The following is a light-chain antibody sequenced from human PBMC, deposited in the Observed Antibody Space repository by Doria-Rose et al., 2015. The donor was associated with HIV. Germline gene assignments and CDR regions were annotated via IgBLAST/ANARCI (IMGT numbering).Light chain of an antibody. CDR1: QGIGSD. CDR3: QQYSQWPPYT. J-gene: IGKJ2*01. CDR2: RAS. Sequence: TQSPGTLSLSPGERATLSCRASQGIGSDLAWYQQKPGQAPRLLIYRASIRATGIPPRFTGGGSGTEFTLTISSLQSEDFAVYFCQQYSQWPPYTFGQGAELEVK. V-gene: IGKV3-15*01.